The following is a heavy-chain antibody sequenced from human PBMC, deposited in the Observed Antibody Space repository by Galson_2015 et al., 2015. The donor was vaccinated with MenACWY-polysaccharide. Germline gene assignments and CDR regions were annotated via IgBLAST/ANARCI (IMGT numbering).Heavy chain of an antibody. V-gene: IGHV6-1*01. CDR3: ARDRGRHSHGPPYYFDF. CDR1: GDSVSSNPAS. CDR2: TYYRFQWYT. J-gene: IGHJ4*02. Sequence: CAISGDSVSSNPASWNWIRQSPSRGLEWLGRTYYRFQWYTDYAVSVKSRISINADASQNQFSLQLNSVTPEDTAVYYCARDRGRHSHGPPYYFDFWGQGTLVTVSS. D-gene: IGHD5-24*01.